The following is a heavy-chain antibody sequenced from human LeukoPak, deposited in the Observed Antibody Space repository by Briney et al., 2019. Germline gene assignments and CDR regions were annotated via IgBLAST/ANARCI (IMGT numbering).Heavy chain of an antibody. D-gene: IGHD3-10*02. J-gene: IGHJ6*04. CDR3: AELGITMIGGV. CDR2: INPDGSTT. V-gene: IGHV3-74*01. CDR1: GFTFSNYW. Sequence: PGGSLRLSCAASGFTFSNYWMHWVRQDPGKGLVWVSFINPDGSTTNYADSVKGRFTISRDNAKNSLYLQMNSLRAEDTAVYYCAELGITMIGGVWGKGTTVTFSS.